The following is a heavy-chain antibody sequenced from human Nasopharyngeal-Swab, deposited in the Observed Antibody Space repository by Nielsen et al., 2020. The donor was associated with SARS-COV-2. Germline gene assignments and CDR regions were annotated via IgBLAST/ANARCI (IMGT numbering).Heavy chain of an antibody. CDR2: IWYDGSNK. J-gene: IGHJ4*02. V-gene: IGHV3-33*01. D-gene: IGHD4-17*01. Sequence: GSLRLSCAASGFTFSSYGMHWVRQAPGKGLEWVAVIWYDGSNKYYADSVKGRFTISRDNSKNTLYLQMNSLRAEDTAVYYCARDGPYGDLDYWGQGTLVTVSS. CDR1: GFTFSSYG. CDR3: ARDGPYGDLDY.